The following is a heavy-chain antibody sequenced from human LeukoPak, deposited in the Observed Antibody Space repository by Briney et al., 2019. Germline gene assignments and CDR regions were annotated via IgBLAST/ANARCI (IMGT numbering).Heavy chain of an antibody. CDR3: ARGVASGFDY. CDR2: INPNSGGT. J-gene: IGHJ4*02. D-gene: IGHD3-10*01. CDR1: GYTFTGYY. Sequence: ASVTVSCKASGYTFTGYYIHWVRQAPGQGLEWMGWINPNSGGTNYAQKFQGRVTMTRDTSISTAYVELSSLRSDDTAVYYCARGVASGFDYWGQGTLVTVSS. V-gene: IGHV1-2*02.